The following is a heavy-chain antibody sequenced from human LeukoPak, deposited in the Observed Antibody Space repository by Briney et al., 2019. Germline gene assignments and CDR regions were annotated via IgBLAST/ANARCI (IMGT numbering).Heavy chain of an antibody. V-gene: IGHV4-59*01. J-gene: IGHJ4*02. CDR3: ARNYGGNPNFDY. CDR2: IYYSGST. CDR1: GGSISSYY. Sequence: SETLSLTCTVSGGSISSYYWSWIRQPPGKGLEWIGYIYYSGSTNYNPSLKSRVTISVDTSKNQFSLKLSSVTAADTAVYYCARNYGGNPNFDYWGQGTLVTVSS. D-gene: IGHD4-23*01.